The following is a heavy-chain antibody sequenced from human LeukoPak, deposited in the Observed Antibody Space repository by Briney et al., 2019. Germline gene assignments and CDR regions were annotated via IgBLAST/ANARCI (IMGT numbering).Heavy chain of an antibody. CDR2: ISAYNGNT. Sequence: ASVKVSCKASGYTFTSYGVGWVRQAPGQGLEWMGWISAYNGNTDYPQKLQGRVTMTTDTSTSTAYMELRSLRSDDTAVYYCARVGQYCSSSSCFDYWGQGTLVTVSS. D-gene: IGHD2-2*01. V-gene: IGHV1-18*01. CDR3: ARVGQYCSSSSCFDY. J-gene: IGHJ4*02. CDR1: GYTFTSYG.